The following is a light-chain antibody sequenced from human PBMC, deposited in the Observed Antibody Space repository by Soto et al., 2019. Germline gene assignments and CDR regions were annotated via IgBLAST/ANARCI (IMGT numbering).Light chain of an antibody. CDR1: QGFSNY. V-gene: IGKV1-27*01. Sequence: DIQMTQSPSSLSASVGDRVTITCRASQGFSNYLAWYQQKPGKVPKLLIYAASSLQSGVPSRFSGSESGTDFTLTISSLQPEDVATYYCQKYNGARWTFGQGTKVEIK. CDR3: QKYNGARWT. CDR2: AAS. J-gene: IGKJ1*01.